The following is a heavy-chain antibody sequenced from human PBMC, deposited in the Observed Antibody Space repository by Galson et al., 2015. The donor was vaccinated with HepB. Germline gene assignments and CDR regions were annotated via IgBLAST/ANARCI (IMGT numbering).Heavy chain of an antibody. CDR2: ISYDGSNK. Sequence: SLRLSCAASGFTFSSYGMHWVRQAPGKGLEWVAVISYDGSNKYYADSVKGRFTISRDNSKNTLYLQMNSLRAEDTAVYYCATDRGFGELLYAHWGQGTLVTVSS. J-gene: IGHJ4*02. V-gene: IGHV3-30*03. D-gene: IGHD3-10*01. CDR1: GFTFSSYG. CDR3: ATDRGFGELLYAH.